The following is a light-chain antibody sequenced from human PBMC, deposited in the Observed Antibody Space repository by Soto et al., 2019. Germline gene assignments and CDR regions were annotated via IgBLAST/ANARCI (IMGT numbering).Light chain of an antibody. J-gene: IGLJ2*01. CDR2: KDS. Sequence: SSELTQPSSVSVSPGQTARITCSGDVLAKKYARWFQQKPGQAPVLLIYKDSERPSGIPERFSGSSSGTTVTLTISGAQVEDEADYYCYSAADNNLLFGGGTQLTVL. CDR3: YSAADNNLL. CDR1: VLAKKY. V-gene: IGLV3-27*01.